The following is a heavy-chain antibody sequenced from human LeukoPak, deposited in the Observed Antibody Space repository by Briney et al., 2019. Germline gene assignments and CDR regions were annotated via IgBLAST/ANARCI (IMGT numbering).Heavy chain of an antibody. CDR3: ATHPRRDGYNDAFDI. J-gene: IGHJ3*02. Sequence: ASVKVSCKASGYTFTGYYMHWVRQAPGRGLEWMGWINPNSGGTNYAQKFQGRVTMTRDTSISTAYMELSRLRSDDTAVYYCATHPRRDGYNDAFDIWGQGTMVTVSS. V-gene: IGHV1-2*02. CDR1: GYTFTGYY. CDR2: INPNSGGT. D-gene: IGHD5-24*01.